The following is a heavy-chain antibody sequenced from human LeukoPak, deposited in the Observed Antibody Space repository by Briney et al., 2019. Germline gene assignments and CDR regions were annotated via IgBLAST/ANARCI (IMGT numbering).Heavy chain of an antibody. CDR1: GYTFTSYY. CDR2: INPSGGST. V-gene: IGHV1-46*03. CDR3: ARETAVAGGFDY. Sequence: ASVKVSCKASGYTFTSYYMHWVRQAPGQGLEWMGIINPSGGSTSYAQKFQGRVAMTRDTSTSTVYMELSSLRSEDTAVYYCARETAVAGGFDYWGQGTLVTVSS. D-gene: IGHD6-19*01. J-gene: IGHJ4*02.